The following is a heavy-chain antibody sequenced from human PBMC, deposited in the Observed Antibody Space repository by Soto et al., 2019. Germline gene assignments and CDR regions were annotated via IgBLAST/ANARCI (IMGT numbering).Heavy chain of an antibody. CDR3: ARGSSGYISSWYYFDY. D-gene: IGHD6-13*01. CDR2: ISGIGGST. J-gene: IGHJ4*02. Sequence: PGGSLRLSCAASGFTFTDYALSWVRQAPGKGLEWVATISGIGGSTYLADSVKGRLSISRDNSKNTVSLLMNSLRAEDTAVYFCARGSSGYISSWYYFDYWGRGTLDTVSS. V-gene: IGHV3-23*01. CDR1: GFTFTDYA.